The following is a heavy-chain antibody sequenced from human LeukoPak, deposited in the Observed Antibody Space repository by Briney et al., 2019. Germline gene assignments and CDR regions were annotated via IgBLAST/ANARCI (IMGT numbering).Heavy chain of an antibody. CDR3: ARRPRFGEFHFDY. J-gene: IGHJ4*02. Sequence: PSETLSLTCTVSGGSICSTSYYWGWIRQPPGKGLEWIGNIYYSGSTYYNPSLKSRVTISIDASKNQFSLKLSSVTAADTAVYYCARRPRFGEFHFDYWGQGTLVTVSS. CDR1: GGSICSTSYY. D-gene: IGHD3-10*01. V-gene: IGHV4-39*01. CDR2: IYYSGST.